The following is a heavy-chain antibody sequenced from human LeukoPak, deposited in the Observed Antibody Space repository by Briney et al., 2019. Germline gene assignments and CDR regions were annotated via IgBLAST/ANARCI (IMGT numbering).Heavy chain of an antibody. V-gene: IGHV4-39*07. CDR2: IFHRGST. CDR3: ARGARNYYDSSGPIGV. D-gene: IGHD3-22*01. Sequence: PSETLSLTCTVSGGSIRNDGYYWGWVRQPPGKGLEWVASIFHRGSTSYNPSLKSRVTISVDTSKNQFSLKLSSVTAADTAVYYCARGARNYYDSSGPIGVWGQGTLVTVSS. J-gene: IGHJ4*02. CDR1: GGSIRNDGYY.